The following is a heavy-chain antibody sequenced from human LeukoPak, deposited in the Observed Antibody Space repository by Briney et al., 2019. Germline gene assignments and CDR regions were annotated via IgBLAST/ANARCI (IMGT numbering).Heavy chain of an antibody. CDR2: IYYSGST. CDR3: ARGRGVPYYYDSSGYYPADY. Sequence: SETLSLTCTVSGGAISGRRDYWGWIRQPPGKGLEWIASIYYSGSTHYNPSLKSRVTISVDTSKNQFSLKLSSVTAADTAVYYCARGRGVPYYYDSSGYYPADYWGQGTLVTVSS. D-gene: IGHD3-22*01. CDR1: GGAISGRRDY. J-gene: IGHJ4*02. V-gene: IGHV4-39*07.